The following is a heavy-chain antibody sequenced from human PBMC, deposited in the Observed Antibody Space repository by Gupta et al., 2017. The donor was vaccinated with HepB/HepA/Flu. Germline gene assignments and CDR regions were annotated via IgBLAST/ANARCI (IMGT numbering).Heavy chain of an antibody. CDR1: GFIFSTYD. Sequence: EMQLSESGGDLVQPGGSLRLSCVASGFIFSTYDMTWVRQAPGKGLEWVSSIAGRDGATYYADSVKGRFTISRDNSKNTLYLQIDSLTAGDTAVYYCAKLESGTRFDPWGQGTLVTVSS. D-gene: IGHD1-1*01. V-gene: IGHV3-23*01. CDR3: AKLESGTRFDP. J-gene: IGHJ5*02. CDR2: IAGRDGAT.